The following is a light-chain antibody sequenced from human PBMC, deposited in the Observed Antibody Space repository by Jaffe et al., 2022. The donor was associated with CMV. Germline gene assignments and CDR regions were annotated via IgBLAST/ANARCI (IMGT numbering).Light chain of an antibody. Sequence: DIVLTQSPATLSLTPGERATLSCRASQSVGNYLAWYQQKPGQAPKLLIYNVDNRATGIPARFSGSGSGTDFTLTISSLEPEDFGVYYCLQRTRWLTFGGGTRVEVK. J-gene: IGKJ4*01. CDR1: QSVGNY. V-gene: IGKV3-11*01. CDR2: NVD. CDR3: LQRTRWLT.